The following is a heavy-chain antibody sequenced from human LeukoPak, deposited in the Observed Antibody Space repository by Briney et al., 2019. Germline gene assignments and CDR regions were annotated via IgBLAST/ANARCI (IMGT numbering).Heavy chain of an antibody. D-gene: IGHD3-3*01. J-gene: IGHJ6*03. CDR1: GYTFTSYD. CDR3: ARGFKDRITIFGVVSTLYYYYMDV. CDR2: INPNIGTA. V-gene: IGHV1-8*01. Sequence: ASVKVSCKASGYTFTSYDINWVRQATGQGLELRGGINPNIGTAGYAQKFQGRVTMTRNTSISTAYMELSSLRSEDTAVYYCARGFKDRITIFGVVSTLYYYYMDVWGKGTTVTVSS.